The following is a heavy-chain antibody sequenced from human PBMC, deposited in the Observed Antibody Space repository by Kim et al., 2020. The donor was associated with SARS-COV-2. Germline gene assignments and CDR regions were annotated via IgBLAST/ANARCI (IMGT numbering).Heavy chain of an antibody. CDR3: ARHSVDFRPNEY. J-gene: IGHJ4*02. Sequence: SETLSLTCTVSGGSITSYYWSWIRQPPGKGLEWIGYISYSGSANYNPSLKSRVTISVDTSKNQFSLNVGSVTAADTAMYYCARHSVDFRPNEYWGQGALVTVSS. CDR2: ISYSGSA. CDR1: GGSITSYY. V-gene: IGHV4-59*08. D-gene: IGHD3-9*01.